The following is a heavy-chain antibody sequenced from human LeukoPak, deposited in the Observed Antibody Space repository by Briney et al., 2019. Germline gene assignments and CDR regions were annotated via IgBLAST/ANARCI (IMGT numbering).Heavy chain of an antibody. V-gene: IGHV3-7*01. CDR3: ARDDRGNWFDP. Sequence: GGSLRLSCAASGFTFSSYWISWVRQAPGKGREWVANIKQDGREKYYVNSVKGRFTISRDNAKNSLYLQMNSLRAEDTAVYYCARDDRGNWFDPWGQGTLVTVSS. CDR2: IKQDGREK. D-gene: IGHD3-10*01. J-gene: IGHJ5*02. CDR1: GFTFSSYW.